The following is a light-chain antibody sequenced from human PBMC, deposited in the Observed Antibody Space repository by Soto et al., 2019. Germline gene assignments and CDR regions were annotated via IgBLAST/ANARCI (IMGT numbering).Light chain of an antibody. Sequence: EIVLKQSAGTLSLSPGERTTLSCRANQSVSSNYLASYQQKPGQAPRPLIYGASGRATGIPDRCSGSGAETDFTLTIGRLESEDFAVYYCQQYGSSPWTFGPGTKVEIK. CDR1: QSVSSNY. CDR3: QQYGSSPWT. V-gene: IGKV3-20*01. CDR2: GAS. J-gene: IGKJ1*01.